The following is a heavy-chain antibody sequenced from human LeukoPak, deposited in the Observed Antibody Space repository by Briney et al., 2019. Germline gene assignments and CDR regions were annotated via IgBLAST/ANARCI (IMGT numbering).Heavy chain of an antibody. J-gene: IGHJ4*02. Sequence: GGSLRLSCAVSGFTFSIYAMSWVRQSPGKGLEWGSAISGSGSSTYYADSVKGRFTISRDNSKNRLYLQMNSLRSEDEAVYYCAQDIGRVGEFHRPIFEYWGQGILVTVSS. D-gene: IGHD3-10*01. CDR1: GFTFSIYA. CDR3: AQDIGRVGEFHRPIFEY. CDR2: ISGSGSST. V-gene: IGHV3-23*01.